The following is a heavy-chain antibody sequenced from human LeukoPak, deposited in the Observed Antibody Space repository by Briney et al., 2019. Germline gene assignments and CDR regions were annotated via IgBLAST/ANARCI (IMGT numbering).Heavy chain of an antibody. CDR2: MNPNSGNT. V-gene: IGHV1-8*01. CDR3: ARGAYSSSFYYYYMDV. D-gene: IGHD6-13*01. Sequence: ASVKVSCKASGYTFTSYDSNWVRQATGQGVEWMGWMNPNSGNTGYAQKFQGRVTMTRNTSISTAYMELSSLRSEDTAVYYCARGAYSSSFYYYYMDVWGKGTTVTVSS. J-gene: IGHJ6*03. CDR1: GYTFTSYD.